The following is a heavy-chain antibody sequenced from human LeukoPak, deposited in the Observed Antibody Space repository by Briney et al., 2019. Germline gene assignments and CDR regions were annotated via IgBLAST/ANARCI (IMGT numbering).Heavy chain of an antibody. J-gene: IGHJ1*01. CDR3: ARAGDSSGYYLALGEYFQH. CDR2: ITAYNDNT. Sequence: ASVKVSCKASGYTFTSYGISWVRQAPGQGLEWMGWITAYNDNTYYAQKLQGRVTMTTDTSTSTAYRELRSLRSDDTAVYYCARAGDSSGYYLALGEYFQHWGQGTLVTVSS. CDR1: GYTFTSYG. D-gene: IGHD3-22*01. V-gene: IGHV1-18*01.